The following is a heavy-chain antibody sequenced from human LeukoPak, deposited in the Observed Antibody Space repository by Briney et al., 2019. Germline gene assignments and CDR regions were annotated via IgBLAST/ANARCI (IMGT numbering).Heavy chain of an antibody. CDR1: GYTFTSYA. Sequence: ASVKVSCKASGYTFTSYAMHWVRQAPGQRLEWMGWISAYNGNTNYAQKLQGRVTMTTDTSTSTAYMELRSLRSDDTAVYYCARLFSVGYDSSAPLAFDIWGQGTMVTVSS. J-gene: IGHJ3*02. D-gene: IGHD3-22*01. CDR3: ARLFSVGYDSSAPLAFDI. V-gene: IGHV1-18*01. CDR2: ISAYNGNT.